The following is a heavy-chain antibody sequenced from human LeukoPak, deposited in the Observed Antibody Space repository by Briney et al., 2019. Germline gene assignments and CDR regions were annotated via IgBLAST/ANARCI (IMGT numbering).Heavy chain of an antibody. Sequence: SQTLSLTCTVSGGSISSGDYYWSWIRQPPGKGLEWIGYIYYSGSTYYNPSLKSRVTISVDTSKNQFSPKLSSVTAADTAVYYCAFYDFWSGVDYWGQGTLVTVSS. CDR2: IYYSGST. J-gene: IGHJ4*02. CDR1: GGSISSGDYY. D-gene: IGHD3-3*01. V-gene: IGHV4-30-4*08. CDR3: AFYDFWSGVDY.